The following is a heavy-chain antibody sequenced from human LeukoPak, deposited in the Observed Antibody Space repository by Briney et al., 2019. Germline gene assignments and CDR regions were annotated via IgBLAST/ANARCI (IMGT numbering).Heavy chain of an antibody. CDR3: ARDTPRREGNWFDP. J-gene: IGHJ5*02. Sequence: ASVKVSCKASGYTFAGYYMHWVRQAPGQGLEWMGWINPNSGGTNYAQKFQGRVTMTRDTSISTAYMELSRLRSDDTAVYYCARDTPRREGNWFDPWGQGTLVTVSS. V-gene: IGHV1-2*02. CDR1: GYTFAGYY. D-gene: IGHD1-14*01. CDR2: INPNSGGT.